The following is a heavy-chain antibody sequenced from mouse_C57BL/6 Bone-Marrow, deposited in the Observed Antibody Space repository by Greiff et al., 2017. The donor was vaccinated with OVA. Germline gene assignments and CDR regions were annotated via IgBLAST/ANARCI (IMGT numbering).Heavy chain of an antibody. CDR1: GFTFSDYY. J-gene: IGHJ2*01. CDR2: INYDGSST. Sequence: DVKLVESEGGLVQPGSSMKLSCTASGFTFSDYYMAWVRQVPEKGLEWVANINYDGSSTYYLDSLKSRFIISRDNAKNILYLQMSSLKSEDTATYYCARDLGYSNFDYWGQGTTLTVSS. D-gene: IGHD2-5*01. V-gene: IGHV5-16*01. CDR3: ARDLGYSNFDY.